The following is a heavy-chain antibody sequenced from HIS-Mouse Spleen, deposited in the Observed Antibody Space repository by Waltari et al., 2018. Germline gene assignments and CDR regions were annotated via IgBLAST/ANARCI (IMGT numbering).Heavy chain of an antibody. J-gene: IGHJ4*02. CDR3: ARIAEGYSSGWYAFDY. CDR1: GFSLSTSGMC. D-gene: IGHD6-19*01. V-gene: IGHV2-70*15. Sequence: QVTLRESGPALVKPPQTLTLTCTFSGFSLSTSGMCVSWIRQPPGKAREWLARIDWDDDKYYSTSLKTRLTISKDTSKNQVVLTMTNMDPVDTATYYCARIAEGYSSGWYAFDYWGQGTLVTVSS. CDR2: IDWDDDK.